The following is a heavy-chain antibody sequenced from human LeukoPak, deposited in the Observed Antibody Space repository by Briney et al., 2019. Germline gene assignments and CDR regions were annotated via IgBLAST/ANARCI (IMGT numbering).Heavy chain of an antibody. V-gene: IGHV1-2*04. D-gene: IGHD3-22*01. CDR2: INPNSGGT. CDR1: GYTFTGYY. Sequence: ASVKVSCKASGYTFTGYYMHWVRQAPGQGLEWMGWINPNSGGTNYAQKFQGWVTMTRDTSISTAYMELSRLRSDDTAVYYCARARGGRYYDSSGYPGYWGQGTLVTVSS. CDR3: ARARGGRYYDSSGYPGY. J-gene: IGHJ4*02.